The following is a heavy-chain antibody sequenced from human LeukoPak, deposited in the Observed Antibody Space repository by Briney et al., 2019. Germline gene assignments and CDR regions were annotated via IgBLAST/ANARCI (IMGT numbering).Heavy chain of an antibody. CDR2: IYHSGST. Sequence: KPSETLSLTCAVSGGSISSSNWWSWVRQPPGKGLEWIGEIYHSGSTNYSPSLKSRVTMSLDTSKNQFSLKLSSVTAADAAVYYCARGRGGNSGDSWGQGTLVTVSS. V-gene: IGHV4-4*02. CDR3: ARGRGGNSGDS. D-gene: IGHD4-23*01. CDR1: GGSISSSNW. J-gene: IGHJ4*02.